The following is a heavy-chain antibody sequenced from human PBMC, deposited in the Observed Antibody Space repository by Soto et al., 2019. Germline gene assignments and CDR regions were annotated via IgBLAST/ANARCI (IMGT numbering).Heavy chain of an antibody. V-gene: IGHV1-3*01. CDR2: ISPGNGNT. CDR1: GYSFSSYA. CDR3: ARDSNWNYENWFDP. Sequence: ASVKVSCKAFGYSFSSYAMHWVRQAPGQGLEWMGWISPGNGNTKYSQKFQGRVTITRDTSASTAYMELSSLGSEDTAVYYCARDSNWNYENWFDPWGQGTLVTVSS. D-gene: IGHD1-7*01. J-gene: IGHJ5*02.